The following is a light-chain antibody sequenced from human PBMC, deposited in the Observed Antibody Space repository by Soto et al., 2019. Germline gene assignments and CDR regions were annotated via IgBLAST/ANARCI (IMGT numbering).Light chain of an antibody. CDR2: ATS. Sequence: IQMTQSPSSVSASVGDRVTMTCRASQGVGGWLAWYQQKPGKVPKLLIYATSSLHSGVPSRFSGSGSGTDFTLSISRLQPEDFATDYAQQTHSLRLSFGPGTKVDIK. CDR3: QQTHSLRLS. J-gene: IGKJ3*01. V-gene: IGKV1-12*01. CDR1: QGVGGW.